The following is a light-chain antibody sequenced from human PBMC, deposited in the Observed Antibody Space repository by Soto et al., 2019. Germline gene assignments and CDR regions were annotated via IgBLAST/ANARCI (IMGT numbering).Light chain of an antibody. V-gene: IGLV2-14*01. CDR3: SSWTSSSSYV. Sequence: ALTQPASVSGSPGLSIAISCSGTSSDVGGYNSVSWYQQYPGKAPKLIIHDVTNRPSGVSDRFSGSKSGNTASLTISGLQAEDEADYYCSSWTSSSSYVFGSGTKVTVL. CDR2: DVT. J-gene: IGLJ1*01. CDR1: SSDVGGYNS.